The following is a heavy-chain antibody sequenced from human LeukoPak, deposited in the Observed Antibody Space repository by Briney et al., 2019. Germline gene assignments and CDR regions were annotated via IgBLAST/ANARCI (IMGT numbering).Heavy chain of an antibody. V-gene: IGHV3-30*18. D-gene: IGHD6-13*01. J-gene: IGHJ4*02. CDR1: GFTFSSYG. Sequence: PGGSLRLSCAASGFTFSSYGMHWVRQAPGKGLEWVEVISYDGSNKYYADSVKGRFTISRDNSKNTLYLQMNSLRAEDTAVYYCAKDSAAAFDYWGQGTLVTVSS. CDR2: ISYDGSNK. CDR3: AKDSAAAFDY.